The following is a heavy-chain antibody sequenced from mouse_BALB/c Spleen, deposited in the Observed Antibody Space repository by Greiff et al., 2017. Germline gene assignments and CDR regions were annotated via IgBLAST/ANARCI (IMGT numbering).Heavy chain of an antibody. J-gene: IGHJ3*01. CDR1: GYTFTSYW. Sequence: QVQLQQSGAELAKPGASVKMSCKASGYTFTSYWMHWVKQRPGQGLEWIGYINPSTGYTEYNQKFKDKATLTADKSSSTAYMQLSSLTSEDSAVYYCARYRDAWFAYWGQGTLVTVSA. V-gene: IGHV1-7*01. D-gene: IGHD3-3*01. CDR2: INPSTGYT. CDR3: ARYRDAWFAY.